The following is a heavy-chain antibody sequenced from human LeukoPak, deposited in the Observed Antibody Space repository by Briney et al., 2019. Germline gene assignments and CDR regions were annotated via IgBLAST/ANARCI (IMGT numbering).Heavy chain of an antibody. J-gene: IGHJ4*02. D-gene: IGHD1-1*01. Sequence: SGGSLRLSCAASGFTFSSYGMHWVRQAPGKGLEWVAVISYDGSNKYYADSVKGRFTISRDNSKNTLYLQMNSLRAEDTAVYYCAKVTTPHGWNDKGHFDYWGQGTLVTVSS. V-gene: IGHV3-30*18. CDR2: ISYDGSNK. CDR3: AKVTTPHGWNDKGHFDY. CDR1: GFTFSSYG.